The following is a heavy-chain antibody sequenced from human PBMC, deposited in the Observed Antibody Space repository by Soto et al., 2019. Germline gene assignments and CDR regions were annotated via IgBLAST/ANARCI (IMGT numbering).Heavy chain of an antibody. CDR1: GSSMSGHC. CDR3: ARGVYLSLVRTGWFDP. V-gene: IGHV4-59*11. J-gene: IGHJ5*02. Sequence: SETMSLTCPVAGSSMSGHCLSWMRPPPGKGLEWIGYGYYSGSTLYNPSLKSRVTISLDTSKNHFSLRLNSVTSADTAVYYCARGVYLSLVRTGWFDPWGQGTLVTVSS. CDR2: GYYSGST. D-gene: IGHD3-10*01.